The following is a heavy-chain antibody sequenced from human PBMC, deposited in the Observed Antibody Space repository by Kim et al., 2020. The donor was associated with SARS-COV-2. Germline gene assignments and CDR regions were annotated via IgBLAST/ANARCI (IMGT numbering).Heavy chain of an antibody. J-gene: IGHJ4*02. Sequence: GGSLRLSCAASGFTFSSYWMSWVRQAPGKGLEWVANIKQDGSEKYYVDSVKGRFTISRDNAKNSLYLQMNSLRAEDTAVYYCARGPAYYYDSSGDYWGQGTLVTVSS. V-gene: IGHV3-7*01. CDR1: GFTFSSYW. CDR2: IKQDGSEK. D-gene: IGHD3-22*01. CDR3: ARGPAYYYDSSGDY.